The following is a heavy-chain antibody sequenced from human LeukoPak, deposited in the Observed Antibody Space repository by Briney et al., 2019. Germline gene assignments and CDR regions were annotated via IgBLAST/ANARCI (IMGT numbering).Heavy chain of an antibody. J-gene: IGHJ4*02. V-gene: IGHV4-39*01. D-gene: IGHD3-10*01. Sequence: SETLSPTCTVSGGSISSSSYYWGWIRQPPGKGLEWIGSIYYSGSTYYNPSLKSRVTISVDTSKNQFSLKLSSATAADTAVYYCARHLGYYGSGSYNYWGQGTLVTVSS. CDR1: GGSISSSSYY. CDR3: ARHLGYYGSGSYNY. CDR2: IYYSGST.